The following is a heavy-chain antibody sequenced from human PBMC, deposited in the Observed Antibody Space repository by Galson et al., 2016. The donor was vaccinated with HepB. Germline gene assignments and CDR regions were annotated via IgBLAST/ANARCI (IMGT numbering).Heavy chain of an antibody. CDR1: GFAFGSYG. V-gene: IGHV3-21*01. CDR3: ARFISSSGVFDH. CDR2: ISSAGGYI. D-gene: IGHD3-16*01. J-gene: IGHJ4*02. Sequence: SLRLSCAASGFAFGSYGMNWVRQAPGKGLEWVSFISSAGGYIYYADSTRGRFTISRDNAKNSLFPHMNSLTVEDTALYYCARFISSSGVFDHWGQGTLVTVSS.